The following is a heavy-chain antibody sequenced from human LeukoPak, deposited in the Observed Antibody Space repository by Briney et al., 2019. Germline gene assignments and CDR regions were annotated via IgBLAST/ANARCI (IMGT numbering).Heavy chain of an antibody. Sequence: PGGCLRLSCAASVFTFSSYAMIWVPQAPSKGLKGGSSIGVSSGTTYYADSVKGRFPIYRDNSENTLYLQMISLRGEDTDVYYCAKVSSGDPRRYFDYWGQGTLVTVSS. V-gene: IGHV3-23*01. D-gene: IGHD4-17*01. CDR2: IGVSSGTT. CDR1: VFTFSSYA. J-gene: IGHJ4*02. CDR3: AKVSSGDPRRYFDY.